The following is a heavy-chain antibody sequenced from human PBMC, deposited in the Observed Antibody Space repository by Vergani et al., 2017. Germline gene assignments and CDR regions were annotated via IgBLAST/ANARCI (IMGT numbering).Heavy chain of an antibody. J-gene: IGHJ5*02. CDR3: ARDRGYCSGGSCYGAGYWFDP. V-gene: IGHV4-59*01. CDR2: IYYSGST. CDR1: GGSISSYY. D-gene: IGHD2-15*01. Sequence: QVQLQESGPGLVKPSETLSLTCTVSGGSISSYYWSWIRQPPGKGLEWIGYIYYSGSTNYNPSLKSRVTISVDTSKNQFSLKLSSVTAADTAVYYCARDRGYCSGGSCYGAGYWFDPWGQGTLVTVSS.